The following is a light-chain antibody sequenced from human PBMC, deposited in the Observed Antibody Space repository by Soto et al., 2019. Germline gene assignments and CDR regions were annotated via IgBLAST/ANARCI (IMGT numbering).Light chain of an antibody. CDR3: GTWDSSLSVVV. CDR1: YSNIGSNF. J-gene: IGLJ2*01. V-gene: IGLV1-51*01. CDR2: DNS. Sequence: QSALTQSSSVSAAAGQKVSISCSGSYSNIGSNFVSWYQHFPGSAPKLVIYDNSQRPSGIPDRFSGSKSGSSATLGITGLQTGDEADYYCGTWDSSLSVVVFGGGTKVT.